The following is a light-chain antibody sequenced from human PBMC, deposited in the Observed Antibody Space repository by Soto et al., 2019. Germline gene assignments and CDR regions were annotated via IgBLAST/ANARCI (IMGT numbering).Light chain of an antibody. J-gene: IGLJ3*02. CDR3: YSYAGRNICV. CDR2: GVT. V-gene: IGLV2-8*01. Sequence: QSALAQPPSASGSPGQSVTISCTGSGSDIGAYNFVSWYQQHPGKAPKLVIFGVTERPSRIPDRFSGSKSGNTASLTASGLQADDEAVYYCYSYAGRNICVLGGGTKLTVL. CDR1: GSDIGAYNF.